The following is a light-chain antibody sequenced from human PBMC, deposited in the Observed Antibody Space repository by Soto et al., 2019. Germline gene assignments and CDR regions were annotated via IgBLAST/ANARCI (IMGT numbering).Light chain of an antibody. V-gene: IGKV3-20*01. CDR2: GAS. Sequence: EIVLTQSPGTLSLSPGKRATLSCRASQSVSSSYLAWYQQKPGQAPRLLIYGASGRATGIPDRFSGGGSGTDVTLTISRLEPEDFAVYYCQQYGSSPPVTFGQRTRLEIK. CDR3: QQYGSSPPVT. CDR1: QSVSSSY. J-gene: IGKJ5*01.